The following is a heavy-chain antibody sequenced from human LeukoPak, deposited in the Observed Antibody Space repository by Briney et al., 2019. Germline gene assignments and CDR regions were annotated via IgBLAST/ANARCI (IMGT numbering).Heavy chain of an antibody. CDR2: TWYDGSSK. V-gene: IGHV3-33*01. CDR1: GFTFSSYG. D-gene: IGHD6-19*01. Sequence: GGSLRLSCAASGFTFSSYGVHWVRQAPGKGLEWVAVTWYDGSSKYYTDSVKGRFTISRDNSKNTLYLQMNSLRAEDTAVYYCARGSAAAVAGTGEDFDYWGQGTLVTVSS. J-gene: IGHJ4*02. CDR3: ARGSAAAVAGTGEDFDY.